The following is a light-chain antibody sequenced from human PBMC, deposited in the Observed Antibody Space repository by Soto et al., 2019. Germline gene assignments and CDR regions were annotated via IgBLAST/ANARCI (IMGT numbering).Light chain of an antibody. CDR3: QSSDSSQSGWV. J-gene: IGLJ3*02. CDR2: GNS. V-gene: IGLV1-40*01. CDR1: SSNIGAGYD. Sequence: QSVLTQPPSVSGAPGQRVTISCTGSSSNIGAGYDVHWYQQLPGTAPKLLIYGNSNRPSGVPDRFSGSKSGTSASLAITGLQDEDEDDYYCQSSDSSQSGWVFGGGTKVTVL.